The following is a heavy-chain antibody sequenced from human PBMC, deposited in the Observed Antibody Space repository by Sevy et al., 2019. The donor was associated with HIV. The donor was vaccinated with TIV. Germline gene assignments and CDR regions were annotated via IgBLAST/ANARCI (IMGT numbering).Heavy chain of an antibody. CDR2: ISYDGDSI. CDR3: AKESVSWYLDF. J-gene: IGHJ4*02. Sequence: GGSLRLSCAASGFTFSRNGMHWVRQVPGKGLEWVALISYDGDSINYADSVKGRFTISRDNSKNTVYLHMNSLRSEDTAVYYCAKESVSWYLDFWGQGTLVTVSS. CDR1: GFTFSRNG. V-gene: IGHV3-30*18. D-gene: IGHD6-13*01.